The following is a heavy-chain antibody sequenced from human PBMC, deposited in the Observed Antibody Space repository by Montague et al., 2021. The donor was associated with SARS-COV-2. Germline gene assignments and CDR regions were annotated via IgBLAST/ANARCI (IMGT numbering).Heavy chain of an antibody. CDR1: GFTFSNYE. V-gene: IGHV3-48*03. D-gene: IGHD3-10*01. Sequence: SLRLSCAASGFTFSNYEMNWVRQAPGKGLEWVLYISSSGSTIYYADSVKGRFTISRDNAQNSLYLQMNSLRAEVTGVYYCARDRGYGDFYYYGMDVWGQGTTVTVSS. J-gene: IGHJ6*02. CDR3: ARDRGYGDFYYYGMDV. CDR2: ISSSGSTI.